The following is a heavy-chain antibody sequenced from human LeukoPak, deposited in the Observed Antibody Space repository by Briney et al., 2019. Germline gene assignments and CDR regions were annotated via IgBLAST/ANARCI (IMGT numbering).Heavy chain of an antibody. CDR1: GFTFKLYW. V-gene: IGHV3-74*01. CDR2: INDDGSDT. Sequence: GGSLRLSCAASGFTFKLYWMHWVRQVPGKRPVWVSRINDDGSDTIYADSVRGRFTISRDDAKNTVYLQMNNLRAEDTAVYYCVRGGPSTWSWGQGTPVTVSS. CDR3: VRGGPSTWS. D-gene: IGHD2-15*01. J-gene: IGHJ5*02.